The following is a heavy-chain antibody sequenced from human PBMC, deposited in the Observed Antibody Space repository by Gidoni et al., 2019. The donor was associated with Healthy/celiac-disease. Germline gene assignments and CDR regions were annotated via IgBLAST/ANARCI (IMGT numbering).Heavy chain of an antibody. J-gene: IGHJ5*02. Sequence: QVQLQQWGAGLLKPSETLSLTCAVYGGSFSGYYWSWIRQPPGKGLEWIGEINHSGSTNYNPSLKSRVTISVDTSKNQFSLKLSSVTAADTAVYYCARGQATAMVRGWFDPWGQGTLVTVSS. CDR1: GGSFSGYY. CDR2: INHSGST. D-gene: IGHD5-18*01. CDR3: ARGQATAMVRGWFDP. V-gene: IGHV4-34*01.